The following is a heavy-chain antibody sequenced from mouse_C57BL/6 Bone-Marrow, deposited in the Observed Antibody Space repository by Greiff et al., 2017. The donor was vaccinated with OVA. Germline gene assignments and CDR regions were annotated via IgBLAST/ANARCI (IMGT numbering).Heavy chain of an antibody. V-gene: IGHV5-4*01. CDR3: ARDGYGYGY. CDR2: ISDGGSYT. CDR1: GFTFSSYA. D-gene: IGHD2-2*01. Sequence: EVQVVESGGGLVKPGGSLKLSCAASGFTFSSYAMSWVRQTPEKRLEWVATISDGGSYTYYPDNVKGRFTISRDNAKNNLYLQMSHLKSEDTAMYYCARDGYGYGYWGQGTTLTVSS. J-gene: IGHJ2*01.